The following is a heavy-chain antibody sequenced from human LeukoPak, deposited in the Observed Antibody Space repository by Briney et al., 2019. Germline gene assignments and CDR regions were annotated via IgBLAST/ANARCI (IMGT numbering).Heavy chain of an antibody. Sequence: GGSLRLSCADSGFTFSSYEMNWVRQAPGKGLEWVSYISSSGSTIYYADSVKGRFTISRDNSKNTLYLQMNSLRAEDTAVYYCAKDLRGDGYNQDYWGQGTLVTVSS. V-gene: IGHV3-48*03. CDR2: ISSSGSTI. D-gene: IGHD5-24*01. CDR3: AKDLRGDGYNQDY. CDR1: GFTFSSYE. J-gene: IGHJ4*02.